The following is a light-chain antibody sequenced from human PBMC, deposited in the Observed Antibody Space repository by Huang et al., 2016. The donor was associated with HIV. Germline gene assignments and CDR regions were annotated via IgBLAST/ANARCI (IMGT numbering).Light chain of an antibody. V-gene: IGKV3-11*01. CDR3: QHHNNWPS. J-gene: IGKJ1*01. CDR2: DAS. Sequence: IVLTQSPGTLSLSPGERATLPCRASQSVSSDLAWYQQKPGQAPRLLIYDASKRATGIPARFSGSGSGTDFTLTISSLQPEDFAVYFCQHHNNWPSFGQGTKVAI. CDR1: QSVSSD.